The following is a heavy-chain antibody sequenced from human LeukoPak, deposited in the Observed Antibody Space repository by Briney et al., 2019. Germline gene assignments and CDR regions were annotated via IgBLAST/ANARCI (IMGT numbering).Heavy chain of an antibody. CDR1: GFTFSSHAYA. CDR2: ITGDGSDT. Sequence: GGSLRLSCAASGFTFSSHAYAMSWVRPAPGKGLEWVSAITGDGSDTYYADSVKGRFTISRDNSKNTLYLQMNSLRAEDTAVYYCAKAPSRVAVAGTQNYWGQGTLVTVSS. D-gene: IGHD6-19*01. CDR3: AKAPSRVAVAGTQNY. J-gene: IGHJ4*02. V-gene: IGHV3-23*01.